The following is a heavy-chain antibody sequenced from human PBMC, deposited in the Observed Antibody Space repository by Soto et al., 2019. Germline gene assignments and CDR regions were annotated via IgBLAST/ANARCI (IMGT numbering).Heavy chain of an antibody. CDR3: ARDPGSSWRFDY. V-gene: IGHV4-31*03. CDR1: GGSMSCGGYY. Sequence: QVQLQESGPELVKPSQTLSLTCTVSGGSMSCGGYYWSWIRQHPWKGLEWLGYIYYSGSTYYNPSLKSRVTISVDTYKNQFTLKLGSVTAADTAVDYCARDPGSSWRFDYWGQGTLVTASS. D-gene: IGHD6-13*01. J-gene: IGHJ4*02. CDR2: IYYSGST.